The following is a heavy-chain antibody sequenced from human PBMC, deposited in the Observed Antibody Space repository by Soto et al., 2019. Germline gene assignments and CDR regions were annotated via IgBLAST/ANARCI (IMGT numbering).Heavy chain of an antibody. D-gene: IGHD3-10*01. CDR1: GFTFSSYA. J-gene: IGHJ4*02. V-gene: IGHV3-23*01. Sequence: GGSLRLSCAASGFTFSSYAMSWVRQAPGKGLEWVSAISGSGGSTYYADSVKGRFTISRDNSKNTLYLQMNSLRAEDTAVYYCARGMVRGVMPDYWGQGTLVTVSS. CDR2: ISGSGGST. CDR3: ARGMVRGVMPDY.